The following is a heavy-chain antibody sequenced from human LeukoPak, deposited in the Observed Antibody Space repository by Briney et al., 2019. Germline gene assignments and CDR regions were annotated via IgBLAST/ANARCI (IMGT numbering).Heavy chain of an antibody. D-gene: IGHD3-16*01. J-gene: IGHJ4*02. CDR2: INHSGST. V-gene: IGHV4-34*01. CDR3: ARAEFGGAAGPWPFDY. CDR1: GGSFSGYY. Sequence: SETLSLTCAVYGGSFSGYYWSWIRQPPGKGLEWIGEINHSGSTNHNPSLKSRVTISVDTSKNQFSLKLSSVTAADTAVYYCARAEFGGAAGPWPFDYWGQGTLVTVSS.